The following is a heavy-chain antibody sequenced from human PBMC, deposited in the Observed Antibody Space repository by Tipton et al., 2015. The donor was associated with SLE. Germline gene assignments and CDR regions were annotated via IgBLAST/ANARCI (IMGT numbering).Heavy chain of an antibody. Sequence: SLRLSCTASGFTFGDYAMNWVRQAPGEGLAWVGFIRSKTYGGTTEYAASVKGRFTISRDDSKNIAYVQMNSLKTEDTAVYYCTRGIKGRIQGVYFYYMDVWGKGTTVTVSS. D-gene: IGHD5-18*01. CDR2: IRSKTYGGTT. V-gene: IGHV3-49*04. CDR1: GFTFGDYA. CDR3: TRGIKGRIQGVYFYYMDV. J-gene: IGHJ6*03.